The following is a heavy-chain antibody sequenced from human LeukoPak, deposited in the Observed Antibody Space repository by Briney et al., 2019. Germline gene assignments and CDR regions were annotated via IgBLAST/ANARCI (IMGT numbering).Heavy chain of an antibody. CDR3: ARVPVVVAPYYYYYYGMDV. CDR2: IYYSGST. V-gene: IGHV4-59*01. D-gene: IGHD2-15*01. J-gene: IGHJ6*02. CDR1: GGSISSYY. Sequence: SSETLSLTCTVSGGSISSYYWSWIRQPPGKGLEWIGYIYYSGSTNYNPSLKSRVTISVDTSKNQFSLKLSSVTAADTAVYYCARVPVVVAPYYYYYYGMDVWGQGTTVTVSS.